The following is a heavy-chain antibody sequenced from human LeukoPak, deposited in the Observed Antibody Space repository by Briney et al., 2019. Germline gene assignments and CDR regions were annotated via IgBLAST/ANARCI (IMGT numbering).Heavy chain of an antibody. CDR1: DSTFSSFS. CDR2: ISSRSAHI. D-gene: IGHD2-2*01. CDR3: ARDRSTSRYYHGMDV. Sequence: GGSLRLSCAASDSTFSSFSMRWVRQAPGKGLFWVAAISSRSAHIYYADLVKGRFTISRDNAKKSLYLEMNNLRADDTAVYYCARDRSTSRYYHGMDVWGPGTTVIVSS. V-gene: IGHV3-21*01. J-gene: IGHJ6*02.